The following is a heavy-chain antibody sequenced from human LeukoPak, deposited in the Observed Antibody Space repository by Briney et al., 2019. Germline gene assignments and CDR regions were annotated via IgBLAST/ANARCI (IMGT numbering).Heavy chain of an antibody. CDR1: GFNFSFYA. CDR3: AKDGGYSSSSGWFDP. J-gene: IGHJ5*02. Sequence: GGSLRFSCAASGFNFSFYAMTWVRQAPGKGLEWVSGIRGSGTITHYADSVKGRFTISRDNSKNTLYLQMNSLRAEDTAVYYCAKDGGYSSSSGWFDPWGQGTLVTVSS. CDR2: IRGSGTIT. D-gene: IGHD6-6*01. V-gene: IGHV3-23*01.